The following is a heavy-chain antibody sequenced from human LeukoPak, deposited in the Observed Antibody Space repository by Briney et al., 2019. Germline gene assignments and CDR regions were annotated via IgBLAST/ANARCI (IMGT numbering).Heavy chain of an antibody. CDR3: ARTWGDSSSYYFDY. Sequence: PSDTLSLTCTVSGGSISSYYWSWIRQPAGQGLEWIGRIYTSGSTNYNPSLKSRVTMSVDTSKNQFSLKLSSVTAADTAVYYCARTWGDSSSYYFDYWGQGTLVTVSS. D-gene: IGHD6-6*01. V-gene: IGHV4-4*07. CDR1: GGSISSYY. CDR2: IYTSGST. J-gene: IGHJ4*02.